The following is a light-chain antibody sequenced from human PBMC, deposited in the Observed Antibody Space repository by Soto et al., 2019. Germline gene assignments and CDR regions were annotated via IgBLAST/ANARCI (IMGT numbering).Light chain of an antibody. Sequence: ELVLTQSPGTLSLSPGESAALSCRASQPVSSNFLAWYQQKPGQAPRLLIYGVSSRASGIPDRFFGSGSGTDFTLTINRLEPEDFAVYYCQQYNDRPPITFGQGTRLEIK. CDR2: GVS. V-gene: IGKV3-20*01. CDR3: QQYNDRPPIT. CDR1: QPVSSNF. J-gene: IGKJ5*01.